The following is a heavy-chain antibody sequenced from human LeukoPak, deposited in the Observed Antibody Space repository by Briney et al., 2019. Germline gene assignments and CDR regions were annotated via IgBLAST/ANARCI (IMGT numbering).Heavy chain of an antibody. CDR3: ARDRFPFYGLGSPLDY. D-gene: IGHD3-10*01. V-gene: IGHV3-11*06. J-gene: IGHJ4*02. CDR1: GFTFSDYY. CDR2: ISSSSSYT. Sequence: GGSLRLSCAASGFTFSDYYMSWIRQAPGKGLEWVSYISSSSSYTNYADSVKGRFTISRDNAKNSLYLQMNSLRAEDTAVYYCARDRFPFYGLGSPLDYWGQGTLVTVSS.